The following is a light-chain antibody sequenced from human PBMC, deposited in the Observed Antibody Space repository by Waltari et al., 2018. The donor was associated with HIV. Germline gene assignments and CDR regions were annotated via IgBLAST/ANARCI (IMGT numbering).Light chain of an antibody. J-gene: IGLJ2*01. CDR2: GNK. V-gene: IGLV1-40*01. CDR3: QSYDRSLSASVV. CDR1: SSNIGADSD. Sequence: QSVLTQPPSVSGAPGQRVTISCTGGSSNIGADSDVHWYQLIPGTAPKLLISGNKNRPSGVPDRFSASKSGTSASLAITGLQAEDEADYFCQSYDRSLSASVVFGGGTKLTVL.